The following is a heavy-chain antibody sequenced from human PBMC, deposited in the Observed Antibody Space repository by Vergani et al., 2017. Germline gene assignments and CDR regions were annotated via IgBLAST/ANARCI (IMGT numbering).Heavy chain of an antibody. J-gene: IGHJ5*02. CDR2: IYHTGSA. Sequence: QVQLQESGPGLVEPSETLSLTCAVSGYSIRNGYYWGWIRQPPGRGLEGIGSIYHTGSADYNPSLKSRVTVSVDTSMNQVSLKLISVTAADAAVYYCVRTVALWFGETKDGGWFDPWGQGTLLTVTS. CDR1: GYSIRNGYY. D-gene: IGHD3-10*01. V-gene: IGHV4-38-2*01. CDR3: VRTVALWFGETKDGGWFDP.